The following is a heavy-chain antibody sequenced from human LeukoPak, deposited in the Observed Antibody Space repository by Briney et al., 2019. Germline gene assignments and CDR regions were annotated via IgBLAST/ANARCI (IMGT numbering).Heavy chain of an antibody. D-gene: IGHD2/OR15-2a*01. CDR1: GGSISSSSYY. J-gene: IGHJ4*02. CDR2: IYYSGST. V-gene: IGHV4-39*01. CDR3: ARHFLGHIDY. Sequence: SETLSLTCTVSGGSISSSSYYWGWIRQPPGKGLEWIGSIYYSGSTYYNPSLKSRVTISVDTSKNQFSLKLSSVTAADTAVYYCARHFLGHIDYWGQGTLVTVSS.